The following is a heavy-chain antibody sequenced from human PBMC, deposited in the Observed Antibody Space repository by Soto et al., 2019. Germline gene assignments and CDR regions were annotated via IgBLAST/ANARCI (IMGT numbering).Heavy chain of an antibody. CDR3: ARDSIDWGTTGNEHNYYYYYGMDV. J-gene: IGHJ6*02. V-gene: IGHV3-30-3*01. D-gene: IGHD4-4*01. Sequence: GGSLRLSCAASGFTFSSYAMHWVRQAPGKGLEWVAVISYDGSNKYYADSVKGRFTISRDNSKNTLYLQMNSLRAEDTAVYYCARDSIDWGTTGNEHNYYYYYGMDVWGQGTTVTVSS. CDR1: GFTFSSYA. CDR2: ISYDGSNK.